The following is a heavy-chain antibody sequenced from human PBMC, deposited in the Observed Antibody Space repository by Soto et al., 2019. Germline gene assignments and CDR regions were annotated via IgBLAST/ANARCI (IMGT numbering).Heavy chain of an antibody. CDR3: ARGDTALSYWYFDL. D-gene: IGHD5-18*01. CDR1: GYGFTSHW. CDR2: IDPSDSYT. V-gene: IGHV5-10-1*01. J-gene: IGHJ2*01. Sequence: GESLKISCKGSGYGFTSHWTSWVRQMPGKGLEWMGRIDPSDSYTSYSPSFQGHVTISADKSISTVYLQWSSLKASDTATYYCARGDTALSYWYFDLWGRGTLVTVSS.